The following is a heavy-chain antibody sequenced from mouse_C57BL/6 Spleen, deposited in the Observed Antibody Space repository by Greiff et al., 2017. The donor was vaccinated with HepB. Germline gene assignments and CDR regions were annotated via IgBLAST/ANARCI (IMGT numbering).Heavy chain of an antibody. CDR2: IYPGDGDT. Sequence: VKLVESGPELVKPGASVKISCKASGYAFSSSWMNWVKQRPGKGLEWIGRIYPGDGDTNYNGKFKGKATLTADKSSSTAYMQLSSLTSEDSAVYFCARREVITTVVADYWGQGTTLTVSS. V-gene: IGHV1-82*01. CDR3: ARREVITTVVADY. D-gene: IGHD1-1*01. CDR1: GYAFSSSW. J-gene: IGHJ2*01.